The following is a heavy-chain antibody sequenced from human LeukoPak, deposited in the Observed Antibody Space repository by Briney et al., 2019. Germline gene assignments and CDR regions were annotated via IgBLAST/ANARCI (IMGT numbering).Heavy chain of an antibody. V-gene: IGHV3-48*03. Sequence: GGSLRLSCAASGFTFSSYEMNWVRQAPGKGLEWVSYISSSGSTIYYADSVKGRFTISRDNAKNSLYLQMNSLRAEDTAVYYCARDPTYGSGSYNAFDIWGQGTMVTVSS. CDR1: GFTFSSYE. J-gene: IGHJ3*02. D-gene: IGHD3-10*01. CDR2: ISSSGSTI. CDR3: ARDPTYGSGSYNAFDI.